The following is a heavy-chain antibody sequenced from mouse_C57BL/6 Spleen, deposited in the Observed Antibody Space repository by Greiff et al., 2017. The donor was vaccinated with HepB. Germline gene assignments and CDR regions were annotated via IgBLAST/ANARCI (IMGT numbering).Heavy chain of an antibody. CDR2: INPNNGGT. Sequence: EVQLQQSGPELVKPGASVKISCKASGYTFTDYYMNWVKQSHGKSLEWIGDINPNNGGTSYNQKFKGKATLTVDKSSSTAYMEPRSLTSEDSAVYYCARSYGNYVGGYFDVGGTGTTVTVSS. D-gene: IGHD2-10*02. J-gene: IGHJ1*03. CDR1: GYTFTDYY. V-gene: IGHV1-26*01. CDR3: ARSYGNYVGGYFDV.